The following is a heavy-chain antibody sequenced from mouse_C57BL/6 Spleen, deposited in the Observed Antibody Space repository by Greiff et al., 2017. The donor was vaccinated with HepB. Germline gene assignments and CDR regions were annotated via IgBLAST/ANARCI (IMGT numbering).Heavy chain of an antibody. CDR1: GFTFSSYS. J-gene: IGHJ3*01. CDR3: ARKGLISAWFAY. D-gene: IGHD1-1*01. V-gene: IGHV5-4*03. CDR2: ISDGGSYT. Sequence: EVKLMESGGGLVKPGGSLKLSCAASGFTFSSYSMSWVRQTSEKRLEWVATISDGGSYTYYPDNVKGRFTISRDNAKNNLYLQMSHLKSEDTAMYYCARKGLISAWFAYWGQGTLVTVSA.